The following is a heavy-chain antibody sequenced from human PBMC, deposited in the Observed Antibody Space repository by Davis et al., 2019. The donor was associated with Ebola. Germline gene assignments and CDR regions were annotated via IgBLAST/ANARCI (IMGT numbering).Heavy chain of an antibody. D-gene: IGHD3-3*01. V-gene: IGHV4-34*01. Sequence: PGGSLRLSCAVYGGSFNYYYWSWIRQPPGKGLEWIGEINHSGSTNYNPSLKSRVTISLDTSKNQFSLKLSSVTAADTAVYYCARASLNYDFWNAYQISFDPWGQGTLVTVSS. CDR2: INHSGST. CDR3: ARASLNYDFWNAYQISFDP. CDR1: GGSFNYYY. J-gene: IGHJ5*02.